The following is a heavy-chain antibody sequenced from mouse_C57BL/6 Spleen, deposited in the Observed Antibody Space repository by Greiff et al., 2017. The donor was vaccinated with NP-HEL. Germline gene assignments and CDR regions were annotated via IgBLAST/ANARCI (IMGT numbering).Heavy chain of an antibody. CDR2: ISSGGDYI. Sequence: EVMLVESGEGLVKPGGSLKLSCAASGFTFSSYAMSWVRQTPEKRLEWVAYISSGGDYIYYADTVKGRFTISRDNARNTLYLQMSSLKSEDTAMYYCTGGYYEGAMDYWGQGTSVTVSS. D-gene: IGHD2-3*01. CDR3: TGGYYEGAMDY. J-gene: IGHJ4*01. CDR1: GFTFSSYA. V-gene: IGHV5-9-1*02.